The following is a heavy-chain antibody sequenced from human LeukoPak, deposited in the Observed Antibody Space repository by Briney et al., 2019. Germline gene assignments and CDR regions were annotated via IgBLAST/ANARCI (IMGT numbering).Heavy chain of an antibody. CDR1: GFTFIIYA. V-gene: IGHV3-23*01. J-gene: IGHJ5*02. Sequence: TGGSLRLSCAASGFTFIIYAMSWVRQAPGKGLEWVSGISGSGESTYYADSVKGRFTISRDNSKNTLYLQMNSLRAEDTALYYCAKYYYDTSGSWFDPWGQGTLVTVSS. D-gene: IGHD3-22*01. CDR2: ISGSGEST. CDR3: AKYYYDTSGSWFDP.